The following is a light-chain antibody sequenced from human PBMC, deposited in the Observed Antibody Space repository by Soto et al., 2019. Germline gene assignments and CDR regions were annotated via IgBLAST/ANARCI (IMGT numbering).Light chain of an antibody. CDR3: SSYTSTSTPVV. J-gene: IGLJ2*01. CDR1: SSDVGGYNS. Sequence: QSALTQPASVSGSPGQSITISCTGTSSDVGGYNSVSWYQQHPGKAPQLLIYEVSHRPSGVSNRFSGSKSGNTASLTISWLQAGDEADYYCSSYTSTSTPVVFGGGTKVTVL. CDR2: EVS. V-gene: IGLV2-14*01.